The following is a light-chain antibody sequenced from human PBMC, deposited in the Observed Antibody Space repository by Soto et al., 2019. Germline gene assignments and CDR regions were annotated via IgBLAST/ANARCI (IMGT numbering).Light chain of an antibody. CDR1: SNDVGRYNL. J-gene: IGLJ3*02. CDR2: EAT. Sequence: QSALTQPASVSGSPEQSITISCTGTSNDVGRYNLVSWYQQHPGKAPKVMIYEATQRPSGVSNRFSGSKSGNTASLTISGLQAEDEADYYCCAYAGSGPVVFGGGTKLTVL. V-gene: IGLV2-23*01. CDR3: CAYAGSGPVV.